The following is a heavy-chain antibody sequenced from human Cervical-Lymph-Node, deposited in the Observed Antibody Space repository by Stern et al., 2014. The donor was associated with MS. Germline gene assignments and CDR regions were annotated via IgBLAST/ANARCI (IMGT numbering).Heavy chain of an antibody. V-gene: IGHV2-70*04. CDR1: GFSLNTTRMR. Sequence: QVTLRESGPALVKPTQTLTLTCTFSGFSLNTTRMRVSWIRQPPGKGLEWLARIDWDDDEFYSTSLRPRLAVSKDTSKNQVVLTMTNMDPVDTATYFCARMTPKSGATNFDYWGPGMLVTVSS. J-gene: IGHJ4*02. CDR3: ARMTPKSGATNFDY. D-gene: IGHD1-26*01. CDR2: IDWDDDE.